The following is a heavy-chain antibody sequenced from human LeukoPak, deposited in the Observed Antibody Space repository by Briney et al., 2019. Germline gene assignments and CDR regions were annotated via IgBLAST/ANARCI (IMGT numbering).Heavy chain of an antibody. CDR1: GGSISNGGYS. J-gene: IGHJ5*02. CDR3: ARELIQVGRRWLDP. V-gene: IGHV4-30-2*01. Sequence: TSQTLSLTCAVSGGSISNGGYSWSWIRQPPGKGLEWIGYIYHSGSTYYNPSLKSRVTISVDRSKNQFSLKLSSVTAAATAVYYCARELIQVGRRWLDPWGQGTLVTVSS. D-gene: IGHD2-8*01. CDR2: IYHSGST.